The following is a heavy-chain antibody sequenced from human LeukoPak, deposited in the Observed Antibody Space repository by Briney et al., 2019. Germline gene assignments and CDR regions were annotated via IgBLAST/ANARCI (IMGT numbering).Heavy chain of an antibody. D-gene: IGHD6-13*01. CDR1: GFTFSSYA. J-gene: IGHJ6*02. Sequence: SGGSLRLSCAASGFTFSSYAMSWVRQAPGKGLEWVSAISGSGGSTYYADSVKGRFTISRDNSKNTLYLQMNSLRAEDTAVYYCASSSSWYYYGMDVWGQGTTVTVSS. V-gene: IGHV3-23*01. CDR3: ASSSSWYYYGMDV. CDR2: ISGSGGST.